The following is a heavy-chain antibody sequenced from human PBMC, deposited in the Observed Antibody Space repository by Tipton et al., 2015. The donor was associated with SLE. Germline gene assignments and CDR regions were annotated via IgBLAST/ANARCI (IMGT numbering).Heavy chain of an antibody. D-gene: IGHD6-19*01. V-gene: IGHV4-59*11. Sequence: TLSLTCTVSGGSISSHYWSWIRQPPGKGLEWIGYIYYSGSTNYNPSLKSRVTISVDTSKNQFSLELGSVTAADTAVYYCARDKRGWSGSNAFDIWGQGTMVTVSS. CDR1: GGSISSHY. J-gene: IGHJ3*02. CDR3: ARDKRGWSGSNAFDI. CDR2: IYYSGST.